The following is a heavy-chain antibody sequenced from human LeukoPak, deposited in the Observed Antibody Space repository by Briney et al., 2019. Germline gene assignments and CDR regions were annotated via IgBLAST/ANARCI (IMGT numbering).Heavy chain of an antibody. CDR3: TRPGDFWSGYLYYFDY. V-gene: IGHV3-49*04. CDR2: IRSKAYGGTT. J-gene: IGHJ4*02. Sequence: PGGSLRLSCTASGFTFGDYAMSWVRQAPGKGLEWVGFIRSKAYGGTTEYAASVKGRFTTSRDDSKSIAYLQMNSLKTEDTAVYYCTRPGDFWSGYLYYFDYWGQGTLVTVSS. D-gene: IGHD3-3*01. CDR1: GFTFGDYA.